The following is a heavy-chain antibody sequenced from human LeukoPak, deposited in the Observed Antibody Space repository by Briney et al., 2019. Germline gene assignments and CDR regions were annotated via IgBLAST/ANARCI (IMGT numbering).Heavy chain of an antibody. D-gene: IGHD6-19*01. CDR2: VNSDGRFT. CDR1: GFFFSNYG. CDR3: AKDGQGRGGYSSGWTDY. V-gene: IGHV3-74*03. J-gene: IGHJ4*02. Sequence: PGGSLTLSCAASGFFFSNYGMHWVRQAPGKGLVWVSRVNSDGRFTKYADSVKGRFTISRDNSKNTLYLQMNSLRAEDTAVYYCAKDGQGRGGYSSGWTDYWGQGTLVTVSS.